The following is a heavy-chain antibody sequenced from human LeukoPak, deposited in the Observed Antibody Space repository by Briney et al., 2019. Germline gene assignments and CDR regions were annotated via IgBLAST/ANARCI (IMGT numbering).Heavy chain of an antibody. CDR2: IYSDNT. CDR3: AKDDAWLQYND. Sequence: GGSLRLSCTVSGFTVSSNSMSWVRQAPGKGLEWVSFIYSDNTHYSDFVKGRFTISRDNSKNTLYLQINSLRDEDTAVYYCAKDDAWLQYNDWGQGTLVTVSS. CDR1: GFTVSSNS. D-gene: IGHD5-24*01. J-gene: IGHJ4*02. V-gene: IGHV3-53*01.